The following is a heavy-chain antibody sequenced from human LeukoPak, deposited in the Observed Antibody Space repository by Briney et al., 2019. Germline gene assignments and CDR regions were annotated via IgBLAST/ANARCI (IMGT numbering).Heavy chain of an antibody. Sequence: GGSLRLSCAASGFTFNNYWMSWVRQAPGKGLEWVANIKPDGGEKCYADSVKGRFTISRDNAKNSMYLQMNSLRADDTAVYYCARDHTGYEYGSFTYHYQYMDVWGKGTTVTVSS. D-gene: IGHD5-12*01. V-gene: IGHV3-7*01. CDR1: GFTFNNYW. CDR2: IKPDGGEK. CDR3: ARDHTGYEYGSFTYHYQYMDV. J-gene: IGHJ6*03.